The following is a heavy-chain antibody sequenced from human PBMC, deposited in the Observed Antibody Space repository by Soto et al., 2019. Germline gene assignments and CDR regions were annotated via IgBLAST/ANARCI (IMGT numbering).Heavy chain of an antibody. CDR1: GYTFTGYY. Sequence: QVQLVQSGAEVKKPGASVKVSCKASGYTFTGYYMHWVRQAPGQGFEWMGWINPNSGGTNYAQKFQGWVTMTRDTSISTAYMELSRLRSDDTAVYYCARDRGGSSWYYYFDYWGQGTLVTVSS. J-gene: IGHJ4*02. CDR3: ARDRGGSSWYYYFDY. CDR2: INPNSGGT. V-gene: IGHV1-2*04. D-gene: IGHD6-13*01.